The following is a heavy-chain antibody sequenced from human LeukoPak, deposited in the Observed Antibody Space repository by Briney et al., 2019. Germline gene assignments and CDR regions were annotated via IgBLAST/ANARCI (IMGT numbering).Heavy chain of an antibody. D-gene: IGHD1-7*01. J-gene: IGHJ5*02. V-gene: IGHV1-8*01. CDR3: YPSPAVYQRKLRRWFDP. CDR2: MNPNSGNI. Sequence: ASVKVSCKASGYTFTSYDINWVRQAPGQGLEWMGWMNPNSGNIGYAQKFQGRVTMTRNTSISTAYMELSSLRSEDTAVYYCYPSPAVYQRKLRRWFDPWGQGTLVTVSS. CDR1: GYTFTSYD.